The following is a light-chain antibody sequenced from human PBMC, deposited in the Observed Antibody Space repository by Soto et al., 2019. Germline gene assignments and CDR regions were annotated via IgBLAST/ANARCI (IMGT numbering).Light chain of an antibody. CDR2: AAS. Sequence: IQMTQSPSTLSSSLGDRVTITCRASQGISSYLAWYQQKPGKAPKLLIYAASTLQSGVPSRFSGSVSGTEFTLTISSLKTDDFATYYCQHYNLYTWTFGQGTKVDIK. CDR3: QHYNLYTWT. CDR1: QGISSY. J-gene: IGKJ1*01. V-gene: IGKV1-9*01.